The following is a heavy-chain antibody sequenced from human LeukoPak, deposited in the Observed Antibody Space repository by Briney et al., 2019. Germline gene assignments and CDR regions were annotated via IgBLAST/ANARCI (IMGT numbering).Heavy chain of an antibody. CDR2: INHSGST. V-gene: IGHV4-34*01. D-gene: IGHD6-6*01. J-gene: IGHJ6*03. CDR3: ARAPAYSSSRRVNYYYYYMDV. Sequence: SETLSLTXAVYGGSFSGYYWSWIRQPPGKGLEWIGEINHSGSTNYNPSLKSRVTISVDTSKNQFSLKLSSVTAADTAVYYCARAPAYSSSRRVNYYYYYMDVWGKGTTVTVSS. CDR1: GGSFSGYY.